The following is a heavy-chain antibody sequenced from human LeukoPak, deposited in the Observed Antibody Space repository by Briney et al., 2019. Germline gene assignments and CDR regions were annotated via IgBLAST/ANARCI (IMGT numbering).Heavy chain of an antibody. CDR3: ARDEGRFLEWFFDY. D-gene: IGHD3-3*01. Sequence: GGSLRLSCAASGFTFSSYAMHWVRQAPGKGLEWVAVISYDGSNKYYADSVKGRFTISRDNSKNTLYLQMNSLRAEDTAVYYCARDEGRFLEWFFDYWGQGTLVTVSS. CDR1: GFTFSSYA. CDR2: ISYDGSNK. V-gene: IGHV3-30*04. J-gene: IGHJ4*02.